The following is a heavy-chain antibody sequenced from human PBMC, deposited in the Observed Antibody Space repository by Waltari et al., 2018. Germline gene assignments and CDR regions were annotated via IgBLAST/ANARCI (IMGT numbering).Heavy chain of an antibody. CDR3: ARSRGSGWNYYYYYMDV. CDR1: GGSISSSSYY. J-gene: IGHJ6*03. D-gene: IGHD6-19*01. V-gene: IGHV4-39*07. Sequence: QLQLQESGPGLVKPSETLSLTCTVSGGSISSSSYYWGWIRQPPGKGLEWIGSIYYSGSTYYNPSLKSRVTISVDTSKNQFSLKLSSVTAADTAVYYCARSRGSGWNYYYYYMDVWGKGTTVTISS. CDR2: IYYSGST.